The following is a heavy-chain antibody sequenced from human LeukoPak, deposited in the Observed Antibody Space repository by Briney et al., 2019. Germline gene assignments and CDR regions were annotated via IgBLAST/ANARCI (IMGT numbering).Heavy chain of an antibody. V-gene: IGHV4-34*01. D-gene: IGHD3-22*01. J-gene: IGHJ5*02. CDR3: ARAPPPYYYGSSGYYYASALRWFDP. CDR2: INHSGST. CDR1: GGSFSGYY. Sequence: SETLSLTCAVYGGSFSGYYWSWIRQPPGKGLEWIGEINHSGSTNYNPSLKSRVTISVDTSKNQFSLKLSSVTAADTAVYYCARAPPPYYYGSSGYYYASALRWFDPWGQGTLVTVSS.